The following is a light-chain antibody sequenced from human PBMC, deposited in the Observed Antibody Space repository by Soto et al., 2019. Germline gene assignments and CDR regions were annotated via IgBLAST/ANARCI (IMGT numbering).Light chain of an antibody. Sequence: EIVLTQSPATLSLSPGERATLSCRASQSVGTYLAWYQQKPGQAPRLLIHDASNRATGIPARFSGSGSGTDFTLTIRGLEPEDFAVYYCQQRTNWPPLTFGGGTKVEIK. CDR2: DAS. CDR1: QSVGTY. V-gene: IGKV3-11*01. CDR3: QQRTNWPPLT. J-gene: IGKJ4*01.